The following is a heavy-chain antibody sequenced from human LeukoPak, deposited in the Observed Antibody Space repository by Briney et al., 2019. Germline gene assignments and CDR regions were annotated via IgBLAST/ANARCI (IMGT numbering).Heavy chain of an antibody. CDR3: AELGITMIGGV. CDR2: ISSSGSTI. D-gene: IGHD3-10*02. V-gene: IGHV3-48*03. Sequence: GGSLRLSCAASGFTFSSYEMNWVRQAPGKGLEWVSYISSSGSTIYYADSVKGRFTISRDNAKISLSMQMNSLRAEDTAVYYCAELGITMIGGVWGKGTTVTISS. CDR1: GFTFSSYE. J-gene: IGHJ6*04.